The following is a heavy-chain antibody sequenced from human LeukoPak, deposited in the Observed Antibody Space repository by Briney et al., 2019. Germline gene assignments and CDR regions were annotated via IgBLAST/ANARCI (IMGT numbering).Heavy chain of an antibody. CDR3: ARGHRAAAGIYYYYMDV. V-gene: IGHV3-11*04. CDR2: IINSGGTT. J-gene: IGHJ6*03. CDR1: EFAFSDYY. Sequence: PGGSLRLSCAASEFAFSDYYMTWIRQAPGKGLERVSYIINSGGTTHYVDSVKGRFTISRDSARNSLALQMNSLRVEDTAIYYCARGHRAAAGIYYYYMDVWGKGTTVTVSS. D-gene: IGHD6-13*01.